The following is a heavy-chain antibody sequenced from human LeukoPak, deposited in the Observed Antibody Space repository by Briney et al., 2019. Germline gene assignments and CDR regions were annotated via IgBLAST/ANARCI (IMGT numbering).Heavy chain of an antibody. CDR2: INHSGST. CDR3: ARGPRYVDV. V-gene: IGHV4-34*01. J-gene: IGHJ6*03. CDR1: GGSFSGYY. Sequence: PSETPSLTCAVYGGSFSGYYWGWIRQPPGKGLEWIGEINHSGSTNYNPSLKSRVTISVDTSKNQFSLKLSSVTAADTAVYYCARGPRYVDVWGKGTTVTVSS.